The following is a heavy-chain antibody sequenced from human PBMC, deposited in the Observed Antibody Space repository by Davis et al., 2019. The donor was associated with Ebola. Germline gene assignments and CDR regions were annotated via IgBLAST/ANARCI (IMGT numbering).Heavy chain of an antibody. Sequence: KVSCKGSGYSFTSYWIGWVRQMPGKGLEWMGIIYPGDSDTRYSPSFQGQVTISADKSISTAYLQWSSLKASDTAMYYCARLSWVVVVAATSGWFDPWGQGTLATVSS. J-gene: IGHJ5*02. D-gene: IGHD2-15*01. CDR1: GYSFTSYW. CDR3: ARLSWVVVVAATSGWFDP. CDR2: IYPGDSDT. V-gene: IGHV5-51*01.